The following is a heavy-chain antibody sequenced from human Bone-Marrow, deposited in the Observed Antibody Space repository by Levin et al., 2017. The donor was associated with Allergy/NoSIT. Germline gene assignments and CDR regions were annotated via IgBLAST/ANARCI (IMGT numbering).Heavy chain of an antibody. Sequence: PGGSLRLSCAASGFTFSDYYMSWIRQAPGKGLEWVSYISSSSSYTNYADSVKGRFTISRDNAKNSLYLQMNSLRAEDTAVYYCARVAAAGKRKPLDYFDYWGQGTLVTVSS. CDR1: GFTFSDYY. D-gene: IGHD6-13*01. J-gene: IGHJ4*02. V-gene: IGHV3-11*06. CDR2: ISSSSSYT. CDR3: ARVAAAGKRKPLDYFDY.